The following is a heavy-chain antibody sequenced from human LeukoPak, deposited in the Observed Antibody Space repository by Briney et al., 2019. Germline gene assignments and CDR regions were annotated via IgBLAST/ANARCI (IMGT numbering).Heavy chain of an antibody. CDR3: ARDRSVGVLPAPPFDF. V-gene: IGHV4-38-2*02. CDR1: GYSISSTYY. CDR2: VFHSGNT. D-gene: IGHD6-6*01. J-gene: IGHJ4*02. Sequence: SETLSLTCTVSGYSISSTYYWGWIRQPPGKELEWVGSVFHSGNTYYNPSLKSRLTISADTSKNQFSLTLTSVTAADTAVYYCARDRSVGVLPAPPFDFWGQGTLVTVSS.